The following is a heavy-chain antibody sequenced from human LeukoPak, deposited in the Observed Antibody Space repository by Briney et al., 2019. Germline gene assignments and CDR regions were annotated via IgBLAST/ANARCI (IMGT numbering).Heavy chain of an antibody. CDR1: GFSFSHAW. D-gene: IGHD6-19*01. CDR3: TTSPQWLEN. J-gene: IGHJ4*02. Sequence: GGSLRLSCAASGFSFSHAWMTWVRQAPGKWLEWNGRIQSETGGGTTDYAAPVKGRFTISRDDSKNMLYLQMNSLKNEDTAVYYCTTSPQWLENWGQGTLVTVSP. V-gene: IGHV3-15*01. CDR2: IQSETGGGTT.